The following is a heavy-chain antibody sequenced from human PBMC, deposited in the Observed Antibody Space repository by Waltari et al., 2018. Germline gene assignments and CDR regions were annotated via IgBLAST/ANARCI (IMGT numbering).Heavy chain of an antibody. CDR3: ARGQSSSWYGFDY. V-gene: IGHV1-69*05. Sequence: ANYAQKFQGRVTITTDESTSTAYMELSSLRSEDTAVYYCARGQSSSWYGFDYWGQGTLVTVSS. J-gene: IGHJ4*02. D-gene: IGHD6-13*01. CDR2: A.